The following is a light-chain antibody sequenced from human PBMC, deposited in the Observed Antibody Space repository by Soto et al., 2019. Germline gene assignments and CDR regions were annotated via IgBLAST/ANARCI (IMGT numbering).Light chain of an antibody. V-gene: IGLV2-8*01. CDR2: DVS. Sequence: QSALTQPPSASGSPGQSVTISCTGTSSDVGGYNYVSWYQQHPGKAPKLKIYDVSQRPSGVPDRFSGSKSGNTASLTISGLQAEDEADYYCSSSAASNNYVVFGGGTKLTGL. J-gene: IGLJ2*01. CDR1: SSDVGGYNY. CDR3: SSSAASNNYVV.